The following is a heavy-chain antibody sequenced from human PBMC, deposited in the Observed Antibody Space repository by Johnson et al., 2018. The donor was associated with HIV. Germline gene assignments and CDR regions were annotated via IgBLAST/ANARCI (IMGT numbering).Heavy chain of an antibody. CDR3: ARGRGALDI. V-gene: IGHV3-30-3*02. CDR2: ISYDGYNK. CDR1: GFTFSSYA. J-gene: IGHJ3*02. D-gene: IGHD3-16*01. Sequence: QVQLVESGGGVVQPGGSLRLSCAASGFTFSSYAMHWVRQAPGKGLEWVAIISYDGYNKYYVDSVKGRFTISRDNSKNTMYLQMNRLRDEDTAMYYCARGRGALDIWGQGTMVTVSS.